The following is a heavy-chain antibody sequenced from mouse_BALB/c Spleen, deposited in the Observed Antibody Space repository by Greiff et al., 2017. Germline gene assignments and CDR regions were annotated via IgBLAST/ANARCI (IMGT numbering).Heavy chain of an antibody. D-gene: IGHD2-4*01. CDR1: GDSITSGY. J-gene: IGHJ3*01. Sequence: EVQVVESGPSLVKPSQTLSLTCSVTGDSITSGYWNWIRKFPGNKLEYMGYISYSGSTYYNPSLKSRISITRDTSKNQYYLQLNSVTTEDTATYYCARCRSTMITTFAYWGQGTLVTVSA. V-gene: IGHV3-8*02. CDR3: ARCRSTMITTFAY. CDR2: ISYSGST.